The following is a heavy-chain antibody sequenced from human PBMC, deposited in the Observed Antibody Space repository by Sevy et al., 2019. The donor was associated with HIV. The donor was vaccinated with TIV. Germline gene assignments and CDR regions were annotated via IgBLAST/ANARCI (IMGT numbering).Heavy chain of an antibody. CDR2: FDPEDGET. CDR1: GYTLTELS. Sequence: ASVKVSCKVSGYTLTELSMHWVRQAPGKGLEWMGGFDPEDGETIYAQKFQGRVTMTEDTSTDTAYMELSSLRSEETAVYYCATDLGTGSYYHYWGQGTLVTVSS. V-gene: IGHV1-24*01. J-gene: IGHJ4*02. CDR3: ATDLGTGSYYHY. D-gene: IGHD3-10*01.